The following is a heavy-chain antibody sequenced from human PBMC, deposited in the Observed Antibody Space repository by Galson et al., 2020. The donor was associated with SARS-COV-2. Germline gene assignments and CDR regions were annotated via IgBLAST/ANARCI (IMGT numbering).Heavy chain of an antibody. CDR1: GGSISSSS. V-gene: IGHV4-59*01. CDR2: IYYSGST. J-gene: IGHJ4*02. Sequence: ASETLSLTCTVSGGSISSSSWSWIRQPPGKGLEWIGYIYYSGSTNYNPSLKSRITISVDTSKNQFSLKLSSVTAADTAVYYCATTGYSNRWYYFDFWGQGTLVTVSS. CDR3: ATTGYSNRWYYFDF. D-gene: IGHD6-13*01.